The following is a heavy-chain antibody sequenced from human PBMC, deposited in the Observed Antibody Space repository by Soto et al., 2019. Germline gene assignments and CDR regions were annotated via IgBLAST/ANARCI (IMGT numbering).Heavy chain of an antibody. CDR3: ARVSSGSYWYFDL. D-gene: IGHD2-15*01. CDR2: IYSGGST. CDR1: GFTVSSNY. J-gene: IGHJ2*01. Sequence: EVQLVESGGGLVQPGGSLRLSCAASGFTVSSNYMSWVRQAPGKGLEWLSVIYSGGSTYYADSVKGRFTISRHNSKNTLYLQMNSLRAEDTAVYYCARVSSGSYWYFDLWGRGTLVTVSS. V-gene: IGHV3-53*04.